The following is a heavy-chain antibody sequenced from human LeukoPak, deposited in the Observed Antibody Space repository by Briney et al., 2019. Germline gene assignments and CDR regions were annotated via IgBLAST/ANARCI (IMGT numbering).Heavy chain of an antibody. CDR1: GFTFNNYA. D-gene: IGHD2-8*01. CDR2: ISVSGAST. J-gene: IGHJ4*02. V-gene: IGHV3-23*01. CDR3: AKDRCTNGVCYFDS. Sequence: GGSLRLSCAASGFTFNNYAMGWVRQAPGKGLEWVSAISVSGASTYYADSVKGRFTISRDNSKNTLSLQMDSLRAEDTAIYYCAKDRCTNGVCYFDSWGQGTLVTVSS.